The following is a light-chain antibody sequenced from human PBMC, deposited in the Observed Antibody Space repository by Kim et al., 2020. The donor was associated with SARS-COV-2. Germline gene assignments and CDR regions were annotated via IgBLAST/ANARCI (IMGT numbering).Light chain of an antibody. CDR2: KTS. CDR1: QSISTW. V-gene: IGKV1-5*03. Sequence: SIGETLTITCRASQSISTWLAWYQQKPGRAPKLLIHKTSSLEPGVSSRFSGSGSGTEFTLTISSLQPDDFATYFCQRYNTSPWTFGQGTKVDIK. CDR3: QRYNTSPWT. J-gene: IGKJ1*01.